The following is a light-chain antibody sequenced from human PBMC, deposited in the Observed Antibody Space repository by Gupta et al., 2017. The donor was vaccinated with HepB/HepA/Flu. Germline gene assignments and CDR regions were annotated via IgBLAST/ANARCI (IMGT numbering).Light chain of an antibody. Sequence: QLVLTQSPSASVSLGASVKLTCTLSSGHATYALAWHQRQSEKGPRSFMKVNSDGSHSKGDGIPDRFSGSSSGAERYLIISRLQSEDEADYYCQTWGTGIWVFGGGTKLTVL. CDR3: QTWGTGIWV. CDR1: SGHATYA. V-gene: IGLV4-69*01. J-gene: IGLJ3*02. CDR2: VNSDGSH.